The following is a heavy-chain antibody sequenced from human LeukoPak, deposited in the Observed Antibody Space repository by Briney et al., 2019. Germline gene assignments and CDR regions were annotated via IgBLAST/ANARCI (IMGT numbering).Heavy chain of an antibody. CDR2: ISWNSGSF. J-gene: IGHJ4*02. Sequence: PGGSLRLSCVASGFTFDDYAMHWVRQGPGKGLEWVSSISWNSGSFVYGDSVKGRFTISRDNAKNSLYLQMNSLRAEDMALYYCAKDYCSSTSCYFDYWGQGTLVTVSS. V-gene: IGHV3-9*03. CDR1: GFTFDDYA. D-gene: IGHD2-2*01. CDR3: AKDYCSSTSCYFDY.